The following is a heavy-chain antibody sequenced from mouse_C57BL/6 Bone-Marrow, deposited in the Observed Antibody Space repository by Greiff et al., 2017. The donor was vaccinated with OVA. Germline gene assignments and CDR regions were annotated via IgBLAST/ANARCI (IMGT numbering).Heavy chain of an antibody. D-gene: IGHD1-1*01. V-gene: IGHV5-6*01. J-gene: IGHJ4*01. CDR3: ARHPYGSSPYYYAMDY. Sequence: VQLQQSGGDLVKPGGSLKLSCAASGFTFSSYGMSWVRQTPDKRLEWVATISSGGSYTYYPDSVKGRFTISRDNAKNTLYLQMSSLKSEDTAMYYCARHPYGSSPYYYAMDYWGQGTSVTVSS. CDR2: ISSGGSYT. CDR1: GFTFSSYG.